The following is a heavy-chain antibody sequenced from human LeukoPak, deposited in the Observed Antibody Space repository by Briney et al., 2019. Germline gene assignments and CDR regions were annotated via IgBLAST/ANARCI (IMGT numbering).Heavy chain of an antibody. CDR1: GGSISSYY. J-gene: IGHJ4*02. CDR2: IYYSGNT. V-gene: IGHV4-39*01. Sequence: SETLSLTCTVSGGSISSYYWSWIRQPPGKGLKWIGSIYYSGNTYYNSSLKSRVTISVDTSKNQFSLKLSSVTAADTAVYYCARHENIVVVVAATGFDNWGQGTLVTVSS. D-gene: IGHD2-15*01. CDR3: ARHENIVVVVAATGFDN.